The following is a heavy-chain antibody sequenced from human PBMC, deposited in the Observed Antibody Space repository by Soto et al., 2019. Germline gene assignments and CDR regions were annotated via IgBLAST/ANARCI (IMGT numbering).Heavy chain of an antibody. CDR3: ARGDCSGGSCHRIYMDV. Sequence: SETLSLTCAVYGGSFSGYYWSWIRQPPGKGLEWIGEINHSGSTNYNPSLKSRVTISVDTSKNQFSLKLSSVTAADTAVYYCARGDCSGGSCHRIYMDVWGKGTTVTVSS. J-gene: IGHJ6*03. CDR2: INHSGST. CDR1: GGSFSGYY. V-gene: IGHV4-34*01. D-gene: IGHD2-15*01.